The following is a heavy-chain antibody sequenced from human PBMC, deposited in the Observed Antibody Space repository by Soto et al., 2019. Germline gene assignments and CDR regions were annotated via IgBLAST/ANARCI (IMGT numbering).Heavy chain of an antibody. D-gene: IGHD3-16*01. V-gene: IGHV2-5*02. Sequence: QITLKESGPALVKPTQTLTLTCTFSGFSLSTSGVGVGWIRQPPGEALEWLALIYWDDYKHFSPSLESRLTITKDPPKNQVVLKITDMDPVDTATYSCWQKGGGDRILDYWGQGTLVTVSS. CDR3: WQKGGGDRILDY. CDR1: GFSLSTSGVG. J-gene: IGHJ4*02. CDR2: IYWDDYK.